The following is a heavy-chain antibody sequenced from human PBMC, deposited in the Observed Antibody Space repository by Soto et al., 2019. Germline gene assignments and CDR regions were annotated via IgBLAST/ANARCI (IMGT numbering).Heavy chain of an antibody. D-gene: IGHD1-26*01. CDR3: AKASAPGGTYFPLWF. CDR2: ISHDGGNK. Sequence: GGSLRLSCAASGFTFRTYAMHWVRQAPGKGLEWVAVISHDGGNKYYADSVKGRFTISRDNSKNTLYLQMNSLRVEDTAVYYCAKASAPGGTYFPLWFWGQGTLVTVSS. V-gene: IGHV3-30-3*01. CDR1: GFTFRTYA. J-gene: IGHJ4*02.